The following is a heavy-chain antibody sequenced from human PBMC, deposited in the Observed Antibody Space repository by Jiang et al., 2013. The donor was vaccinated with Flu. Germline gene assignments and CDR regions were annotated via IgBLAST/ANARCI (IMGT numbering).Heavy chain of an antibody. V-gene: IGHV5-51*01. Sequence: CKGSGYSFTSYWIGWVRQMPGKGLEWMGIIYPGDSDTRYSPSFQGQVTISADKSISTAYLQWSSLKASDTAMYYCATGGYCSGGSCYSFFDYWGQGTLVTVSS. J-gene: IGHJ4*02. CDR1: GYSFTSYW. D-gene: IGHD2-15*01. CDR3: ATGGYCSGGSCYSFFDY. CDR2: IYPGDSDT.